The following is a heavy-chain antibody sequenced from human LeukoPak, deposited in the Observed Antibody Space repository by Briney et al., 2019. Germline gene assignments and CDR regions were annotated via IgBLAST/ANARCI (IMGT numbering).Heavy chain of an antibody. V-gene: IGHV3-20*04. D-gene: IGHD2-2*01. CDR2: INWNGGSI. Sequence: GGSLRLSCAASGFIFDDYGMTWIRQPPGKGLEWVSGINWNGGSIGYADSVKGRFTISRDNAKNSLYLQMNSLRAEDTALYYFARGRQGIVPAALGGYWGKGALVTVSS. CDR3: ARGRQGIVPAALGGY. CDR1: GFIFDDYG. J-gene: IGHJ4*02.